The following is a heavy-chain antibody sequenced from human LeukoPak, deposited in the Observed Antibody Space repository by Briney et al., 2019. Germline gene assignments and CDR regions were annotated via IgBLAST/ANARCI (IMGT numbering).Heavy chain of an antibody. Sequence: GESLRISCKGSGYSFTSYWISWVRQMPGKGLEWMGRIDPSDSYTNYSPSFQGHVTISADKSISTAYLQWSSLKASDTAMYYCARNPKYPDYYYGMDVWGKGTTVTVSS. CDR2: IDPSDSYT. V-gene: IGHV5-10-1*01. D-gene: IGHD2/OR15-2a*01. CDR1: GYSFTSYW. CDR3: ARNPKYPDYYYGMDV. J-gene: IGHJ6*04.